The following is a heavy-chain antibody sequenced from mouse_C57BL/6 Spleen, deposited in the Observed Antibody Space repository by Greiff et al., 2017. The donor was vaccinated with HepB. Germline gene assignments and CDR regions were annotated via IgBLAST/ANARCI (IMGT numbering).Heavy chain of an antibody. CDR1: GFTFSSYA. V-gene: IGHV5-4*03. CDR2: ISDGGSYT. CDR3: ARAYDGYYVGYFDV. D-gene: IGHD2-3*01. J-gene: IGHJ1*03. Sequence: EVMLVESGGGLVKPGGSLKLSCAASGFTFSSYAMSWVRQTPEKRLEWVATISDGGSYTYYPDNVKGRFTISRDNAKNNLYLQMSHLKSEDTAMYYCARAYDGYYVGYFDVWGTGTTVTVSS.